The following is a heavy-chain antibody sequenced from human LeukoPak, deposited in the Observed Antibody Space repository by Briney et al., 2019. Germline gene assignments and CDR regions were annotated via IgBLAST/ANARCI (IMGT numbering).Heavy chain of an antibody. Sequence: GGSLRLSCAASGFTFSSYWMHWVRQAPGKGLEWVAVISYDGSNKYYADSVKGRFTISRDNSKNTLYLQMNSLRAEDTAVYYCAKGPMPRVNYYYYGMDVWGQGTTVTVSS. V-gene: IGHV3-30*18. J-gene: IGHJ6*02. D-gene: IGHD2-2*01. CDR1: GFTFSSYW. CDR3: AKGPMPRVNYYYYGMDV. CDR2: ISYDGSNK.